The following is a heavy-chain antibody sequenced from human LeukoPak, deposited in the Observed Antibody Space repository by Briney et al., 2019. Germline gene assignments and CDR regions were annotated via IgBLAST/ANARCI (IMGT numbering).Heavy chain of an antibody. V-gene: IGHV3-21*01. CDR2: ISSSSSYI. D-gene: IGHD1/OR15-1a*01. CDR1: GFTFSSYS. Sequence: GGSLRLSCAASGFTFSSYSMNWVRQAPGKGLEWVSSISSSSSYIYYADSVKGRFTISRDNAKNSLYLQMNSLRAEDTAVYYCARDTRWGQNWNTFDVFDFWGQGTMVTVFS. CDR3: ARDTRWGQNWNTFDVFDF. J-gene: IGHJ3*01.